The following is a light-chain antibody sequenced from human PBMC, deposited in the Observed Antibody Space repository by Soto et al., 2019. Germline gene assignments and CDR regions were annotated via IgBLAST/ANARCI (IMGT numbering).Light chain of an antibody. CDR1: QSISSW. J-gene: IGKJ1*01. Sequence: DIQMTQSPSTLSASVGDRVTITCRASQSISSWLAWYQQKPGKAPKLLIYKASSLGSGVPARFSGSGSGTEFTLTISSLQPDDFAAYYCQQYNSYSATFGRGTKVEIK. CDR3: QQYNSYSAT. CDR2: KAS. V-gene: IGKV1-5*03.